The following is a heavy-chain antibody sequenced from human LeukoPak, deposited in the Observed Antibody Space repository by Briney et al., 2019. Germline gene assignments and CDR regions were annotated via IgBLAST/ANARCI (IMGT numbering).Heavy chain of an antibody. CDR1: GFTFDDYG. V-gene: IGHV3-20*01. CDR2: INWNGGST. CDR3: ARAQGRGPLYYYGMDV. J-gene: IGHJ6*02. Sequence: GGSLRLSCAASGFTFDDYGMSWVRQAPEKGLEWVSGINWNGGSTGYADSVKGRFTISRDNAKNSLYLQMNSLRAEDTALYHCARAQGRGPLYYYGMDVWGQGTTVTVSS.